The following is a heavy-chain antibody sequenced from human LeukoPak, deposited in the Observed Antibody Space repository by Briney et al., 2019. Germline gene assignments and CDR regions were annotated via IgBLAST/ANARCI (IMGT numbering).Heavy chain of an antibody. Sequence: ASVKVSCTASGYTFTSYDFNWVRQATGQRPEWMGWMSPNSGDTGYAQKFQDRVTMTRNTSISTAYMELSSLKSDDTAVYYCAKIGSSHDFDYWGQGTLITVSS. D-gene: IGHD1-26*01. CDR2: MSPNSGDT. CDR3: AKIGSSHDFDY. J-gene: IGHJ4*02. CDR1: GYTFTSYD. V-gene: IGHV1-8*01.